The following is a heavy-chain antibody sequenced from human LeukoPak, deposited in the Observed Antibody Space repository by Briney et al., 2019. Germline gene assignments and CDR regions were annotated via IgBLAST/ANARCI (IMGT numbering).Heavy chain of an antibody. Sequence: ASVKVSCKSSGYTFTSYGIIWVRQAPGQGLEWMGWISAYNGNTNYAQKLQGRVTMTTDTSTSTAYMELRSLRSDDTAVYYCARELPYYDSSGYPYYFDYWGQGTLVTVSS. J-gene: IGHJ4*02. CDR3: ARELPYYDSSGYPYYFDY. CDR1: GYTFTSYG. V-gene: IGHV1-18*01. CDR2: ISAYNGNT. D-gene: IGHD3-22*01.